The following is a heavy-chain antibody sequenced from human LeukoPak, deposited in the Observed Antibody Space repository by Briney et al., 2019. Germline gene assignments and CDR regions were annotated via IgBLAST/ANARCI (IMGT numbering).Heavy chain of an antibody. CDR3: ARLSADSSSSRGFDY. CDR1: GASIGSYY. Sequence: SETLSLTCTVSGASIGSYYWTWIRQPAGKGLEWIGRIYTSGSTNYNPSLKSRVAMSADTSKNQFSLKLSSVTAADTAVYYCARLSADSSSSRGFDYWGQGTLVTVSS. D-gene: IGHD2-2*01. CDR2: IYTSGST. V-gene: IGHV4-4*07. J-gene: IGHJ4*02.